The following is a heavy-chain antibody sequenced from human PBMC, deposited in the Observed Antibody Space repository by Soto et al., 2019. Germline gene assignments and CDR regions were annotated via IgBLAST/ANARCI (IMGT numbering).Heavy chain of an antibody. D-gene: IGHD2-2*01. CDR1: GYTFTSYY. CDR2: INPSGGST. V-gene: IGHV1-46*01. CDR3: ARDLRYCSSTSCAFPLNY. Sequence: ASVKVSCKASGYTFTSYYMHWVRQAPGQGLEWMGIINPSGGSTSYAQKFQGRVTMTRDTSTSTVYMELSSLRSEDTAVYYCARDLRYCSSTSCAFPLNYWGQGTLVTVSS. J-gene: IGHJ4*02.